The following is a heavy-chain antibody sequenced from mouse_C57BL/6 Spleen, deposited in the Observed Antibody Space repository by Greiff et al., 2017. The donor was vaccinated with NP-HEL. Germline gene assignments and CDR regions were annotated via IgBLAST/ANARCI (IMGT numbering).Heavy chain of an antibody. Sequence: EVQLVESGGGLVKPGGSLKLSCAASGFTFSSYAMSWVRQTPEKRLEWVATISDGGSYTYYPDNVKGRFTISRDNAKNNLYLQMSHLKSEDTAMYYCARDRGYGDSDYWGQGTTLTVSS. CDR1: GFTFSSYA. CDR2: ISDGGSYT. CDR3: ARDRGYGDSDY. D-gene: IGHD2-2*01. V-gene: IGHV5-4*01. J-gene: IGHJ2*01.